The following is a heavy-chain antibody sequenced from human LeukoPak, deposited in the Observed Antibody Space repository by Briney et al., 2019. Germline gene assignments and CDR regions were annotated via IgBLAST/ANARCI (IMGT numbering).Heavy chain of an antibody. CDR2: IKQDGSEK. CDR1: GFTFSSYW. Sequence: PGGSLRLSCAASGFTFSSYWMSWVRQAPGKGLEWVANIKQDGSEKYYVDSVKGRFTISRDNAKNSLYLQMNSLRAEDTAVYYCARDGRGYYYGSLDYWGQGTLVTVSS. CDR3: ARDGRGYYYGSLDY. J-gene: IGHJ4*02. D-gene: IGHD3-10*01. V-gene: IGHV3-7*01.